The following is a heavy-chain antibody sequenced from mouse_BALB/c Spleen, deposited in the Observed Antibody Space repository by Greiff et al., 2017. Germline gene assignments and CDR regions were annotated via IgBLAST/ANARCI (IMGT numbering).Heavy chain of an antibody. D-gene: IGHD2-3*01. CDR3: AREDEGWGAY. J-gene: IGHJ3*01. V-gene: IGHV1S41*01. CDR2: IAPGSGST. CDR1: GYTFTSYW. Sequence: DLVKPGASVKLSCKASGYTFTSYWINWIKQRPGQGLEWIGRIAPGSGSTYYNEMFKGKATLTVDTSSSTAYIQLSSLSSEDSAVYFRAREDEGWGAYWGQGTLVTVSA.